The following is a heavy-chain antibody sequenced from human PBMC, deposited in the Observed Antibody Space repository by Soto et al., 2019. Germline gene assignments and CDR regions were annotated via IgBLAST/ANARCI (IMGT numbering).Heavy chain of an antibody. V-gene: IGHV3-72*01. CDR2: TRNKANSYTT. D-gene: IGHD3-10*01. Sequence: GGSLRLSCAASGFTFSDHYMDWVRQAPGKGLEWVGRTRNKANSYTTEYAASVKGRFTISRDDSKNSLYLQMNSLKTEDTAVYYCASITMVRGVTKSGMNFDYWGQGTLVTVSS. CDR1: GFTFSDHY. J-gene: IGHJ4*02. CDR3: ASITMVRGVTKSGMNFDY.